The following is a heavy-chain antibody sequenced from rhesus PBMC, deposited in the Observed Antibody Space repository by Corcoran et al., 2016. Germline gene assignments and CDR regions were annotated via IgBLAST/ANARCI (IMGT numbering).Heavy chain of an antibody. CDR2: ISGSSGST. J-gene: IGHJ4*01. D-gene: IGHD6-25*01. CDR3: ARRRQLASFDY. CDR1: GYSISSGYY. V-gene: IGHV4-99*01. Sequence: QVQLQESGPGLVQPSETLSLTCAVSGYSISSGYYWGWIRQPPRKGLGYIGYISGSSGSTYYNPALKSRVTISKDTSKNQFSLKLSSVTAADTAVYYCARRRQLASFDYWGQGVLVTVSS.